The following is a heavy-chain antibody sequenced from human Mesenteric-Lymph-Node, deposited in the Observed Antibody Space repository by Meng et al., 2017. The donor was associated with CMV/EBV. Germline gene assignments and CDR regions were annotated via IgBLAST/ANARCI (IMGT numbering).Heavy chain of an antibody. CDR1: GFSDTVNGNY. CDR2: ISDSGSSA. CDR3: AKYLAQCGVNGCYKGGWFDP. Sequence: GGSLRLSCTASGFSDTVNGNYMSWVRQAPGKGLEWVSDISDSGSSAYYADSVKGRFTISRDNSKKTLFLQMNSLRAEDTATYYCAKYLAQCGVNGCYKGGWFDPWGQGTLVTVSS. V-gene: IGHV3-23*01. D-gene: IGHD2-2*02. J-gene: IGHJ5*02.